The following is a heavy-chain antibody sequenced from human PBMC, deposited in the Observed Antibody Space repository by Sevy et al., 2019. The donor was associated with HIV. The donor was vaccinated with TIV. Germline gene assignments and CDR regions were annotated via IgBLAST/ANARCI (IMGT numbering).Heavy chain of an antibody. CDR1: GFTFDDYA. CDR3: ATDMGGGDRAGDAFDI. J-gene: IGHJ3*02. D-gene: IGHD3-16*01. CDR2: ISWNSGSI. V-gene: IGHV3-9*01. Sequence: GGSLRLSCAASGFTFDDYAMHWVRQAPGKGLEWVSGISWNSGSIGYADSVKGRFTISRDNAKNSLYLQMNSLRAEDTALYYCATDMGGGDRAGDAFDIWGQGTMVTVSS.